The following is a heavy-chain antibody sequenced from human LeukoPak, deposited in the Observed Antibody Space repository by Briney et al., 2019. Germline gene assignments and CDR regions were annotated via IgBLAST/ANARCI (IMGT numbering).Heavy chain of an antibody. CDR1: GFTFTSSA. D-gene: IGHD3-22*01. CDR2: IVVGSGNT. J-gene: IGHJ5*02. V-gene: IGHV1-58*02. CDR3: AAESGDSSGYNWFDP. Sequence: SVKVSCKASGFTFTSSAMQWVRQARGQRLEWIGWIVVGSGNTNYAQKFQERVTITRDMSTSTAYMELSSLRSEDTAVYYCAAESGDSSGYNWFDPWGQGTLVTVSS.